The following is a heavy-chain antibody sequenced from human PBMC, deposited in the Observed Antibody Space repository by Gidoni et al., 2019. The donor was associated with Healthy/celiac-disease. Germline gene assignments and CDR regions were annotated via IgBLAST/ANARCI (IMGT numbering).Heavy chain of an antibody. CDR3: ARVDDMITFGGVIGYYYGMDV. V-gene: IGHV3-74*01. D-gene: IGHD3-16*02. CDR1: GFTSISYW. Sequence: EVQLVESGGGLVQPGGSLRLSCAASGFTSISYWMHWVRKAPGKGLVWVSSIKRDGRSTRYADSVKGRFTIARDNAKNTLYLQMNSLRAEDTAVYYCARVDDMITFGGVIGYYYGMDVWGQGTTVTVSS. CDR2: IKRDGRST. J-gene: IGHJ6*02.